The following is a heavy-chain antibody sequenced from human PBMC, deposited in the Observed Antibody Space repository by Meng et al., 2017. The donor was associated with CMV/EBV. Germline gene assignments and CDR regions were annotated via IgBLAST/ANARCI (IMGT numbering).Heavy chain of an antibody. Sequence: QGQPVQSGAEVKKPGAAVKVSCKASGYTFTGYYMHWVRQAPGQGLEWMGWINPNSGGTSYAQKFQGRVTMTRDTSISTAYMELSRLRSDDTAVYYCARFMSSSWDHYFDYWGQGTLVTVSS. CDR2: INPNSGGT. V-gene: IGHV1-2*02. CDR3: ARFMSSSWDHYFDY. D-gene: IGHD6-13*01. J-gene: IGHJ4*02. CDR1: GYTFTGYY.